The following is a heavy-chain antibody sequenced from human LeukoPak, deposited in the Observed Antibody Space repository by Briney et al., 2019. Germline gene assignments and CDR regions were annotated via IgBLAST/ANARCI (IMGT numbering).Heavy chain of an antibody. J-gene: IGHJ4*02. V-gene: IGHV3-23*01. CDR1: GFTFSSYA. Sequence: PGASLRLSCAASGFTFSSYAMSWVRQAPGKGLEWVSVISGSSDSTYYADSVKGRFTISRDNSKNTLYLQMNSLRAEDTALYYCAKDVLRGWFGEFDYWGQGTLVTVSS. CDR3: AKDVLRGWFGEFDY. D-gene: IGHD3-10*01. CDR2: ISGSSDST.